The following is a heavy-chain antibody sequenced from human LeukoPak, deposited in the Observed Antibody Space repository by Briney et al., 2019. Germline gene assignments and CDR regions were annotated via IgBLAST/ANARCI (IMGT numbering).Heavy chain of an antibody. CDR2: IIPIFGTA. D-gene: IGHD2-15*01. V-gene: IGHV1-69*13. J-gene: IGHJ4*02. CDR1: GGTFSSYA. CDR3: ARYCSGGSCYSNGYGDLYFDY. Sequence: ASVKVSCKASGGTFSSYAISWVRQAPGQGLEWMGGIIPIFGTANYAQKFQGRVTITADESTSTAYMELSSLRSEDTAVYYCARYCSGGSCYSNGYGDLYFDYWGQGTLVTVSS.